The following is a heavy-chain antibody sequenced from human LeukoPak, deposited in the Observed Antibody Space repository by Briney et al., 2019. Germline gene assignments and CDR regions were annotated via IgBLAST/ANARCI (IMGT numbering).Heavy chain of an antibody. CDR2: INHSGST. CDR3: ARGPMLLRFLEWPSRGGWFDP. V-gene: IGHV4-34*01. D-gene: IGHD3-3*01. CDR1: GGSFSGYY. Sequence: PSETLSLTCAVYGGSFSGYYWSWIRQPPGKGLEWIGEINHSGSTNYNPSLKSRVTISVDTSKNQFSLKLSSVTAADTAVYYCARGPMLLRFLEWPSRGGWFDPWGQGTLVTVSS. J-gene: IGHJ5*02.